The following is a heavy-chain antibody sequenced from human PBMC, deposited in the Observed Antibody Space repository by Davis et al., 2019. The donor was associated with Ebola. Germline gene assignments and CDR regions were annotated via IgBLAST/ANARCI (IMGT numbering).Heavy chain of an antibody. CDR1: GYTFSNHD. V-gene: IGHV1-8*01. D-gene: IGHD4-17*01. CDR2: MSPTSGNT. Sequence: AASVKVSCKASGYTFSNHDINWVRQATGQGLEWMGWMSPTSGNTGYAQKFQGRVTMTRDTSISTAYMELSSLRYEDTAVYYCARGGGRMATVTNLENWGQGTLVSVSS. CDR3: ARGGGRMATVTNLEN. J-gene: IGHJ4*02.